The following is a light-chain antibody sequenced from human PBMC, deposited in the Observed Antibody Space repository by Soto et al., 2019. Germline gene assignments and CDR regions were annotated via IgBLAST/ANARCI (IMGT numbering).Light chain of an antibody. J-gene: IGLJ1*01. V-gene: IGLV1-51*01. CDR1: TSNVANNF. CDR2: DDI. Sequence: QSVLTQPPSVSAAPGQKVTISCSGTTSNVANNFVSWYQQFPGKAPKLLIYDDIRRPSGIPDRFSASKSGTSATLGITGLQTGDEADYYCGSWDSSLTANDFGTGTKLTVL. CDR3: GSWDSSLTAND.